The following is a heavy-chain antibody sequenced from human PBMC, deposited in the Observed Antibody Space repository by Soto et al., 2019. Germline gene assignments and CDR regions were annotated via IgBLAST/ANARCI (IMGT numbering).Heavy chain of an antibody. CDR3: ARDRPARASGYPLSPHYYYYLMDV. Sequence: QVQLQESAPGLVKPSETLSLTCTVSGGSIRSYCWSWIRQPPVKGMEWIGYIYYNGSTNYNPSLMSRVTISVDTSKNQFSLKLRSVTAADTTVYYCARDRPARASGYPLSPHYYYYLMDVWGQGTTVTVSS. D-gene: IGHD5-12*01. CDR1: GGSIRSYC. V-gene: IGHV4-59*01. J-gene: IGHJ6*02. CDR2: IYYNGST.